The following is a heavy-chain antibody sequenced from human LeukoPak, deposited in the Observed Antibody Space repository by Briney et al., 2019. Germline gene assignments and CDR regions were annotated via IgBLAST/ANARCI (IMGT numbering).Heavy chain of an antibody. CDR3: ARTVARIGY. D-gene: IGHD4-23*01. J-gene: IGHJ4*02. Sequence: PGGSLRLSCAASGFTFSSYEMNWVRQAPGKGLEWVSYISSSGSTIYYTDSVKGRFTISRDNSKNLLYLQMNSLRAEDTAIYYCARTVARIGYWGQGTLVTVSS. V-gene: IGHV3-48*03. CDR1: GFTFSSYE. CDR2: ISSSGSTI.